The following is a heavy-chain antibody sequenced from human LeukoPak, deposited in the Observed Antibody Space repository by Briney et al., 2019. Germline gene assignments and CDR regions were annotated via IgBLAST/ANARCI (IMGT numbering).Heavy chain of an antibody. CDR2: VNWNGGTT. J-gene: IGHJ3*02. V-gene: IGHV3-20*04. D-gene: IGHD3-22*01. CDR1: GFTFDDYG. Sequence: PGGSLRLSCAASGFTFDDYGMTWVRQAPGKGLEWVSGVNWNGGTTGHADSVKGRFTISRDNDKSSLYLQMNSVTAEDTALYYCARGPHYYDSSGYGAFDMWGQGTMVIVSS. CDR3: ARGPHYYDSSGYGAFDM.